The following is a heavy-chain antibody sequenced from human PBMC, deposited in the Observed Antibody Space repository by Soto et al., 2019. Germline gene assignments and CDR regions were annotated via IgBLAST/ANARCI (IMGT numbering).Heavy chain of an antibody. Sequence: QVQLVESGGGLVKPGGSLSLSCTASGFSLTDYYMNWIRQAPGKGLEWVSYISNSGTIIYYADSVKGRFTISRDNAKDSLYMQINSMIAEDTAVYYCAKGNHYFHYWGQGTMVTVSS. CDR1: GFSLTDYY. CDR3: AKGNHYFHY. V-gene: IGHV3-11*04. J-gene: IGHJ4*02. CDR2: ISNSGTII.